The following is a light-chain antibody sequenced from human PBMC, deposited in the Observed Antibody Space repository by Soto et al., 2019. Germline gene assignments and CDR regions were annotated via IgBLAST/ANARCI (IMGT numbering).Light chain of an antibody. CDR1: QNVHIN. CDR2: GVS. V-gene: IGKV3-15*01. Sequence: ETVMTQSPATLSVSPGDTATLSCRSSQNVHINLAWYQQKPGQAPTLLIYGVSARAPGVPARFSGAGSGTAFPLTTRRLQSEDFVFYYCQQYEPWPRTFGRGTKVAIQ. CDR3: QQYEPWPRT. J-gene: IGKJ2*01.